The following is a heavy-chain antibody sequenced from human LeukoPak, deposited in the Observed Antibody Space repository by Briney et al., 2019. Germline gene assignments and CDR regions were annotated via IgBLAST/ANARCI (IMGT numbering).Heavy chain of an antibody. Sequence: SETLSLTCTVSGGSNYWSWIRQPPGKGLERIAYIHYSGSTNYNPSLKSRVTISIDTSKNQFSLKLNSVTAADTAVYYCAKHSNWNAGVDWFDPWGQGTLVTVSS. CDR1: GGSNY. J-gene: IGHJ5*02. CDR3: AKHSNWNAGVDWFDP. D-gene: IGHD1-20*01. V-gene: IGHV4-59*08. CDR2: IHYSGST.